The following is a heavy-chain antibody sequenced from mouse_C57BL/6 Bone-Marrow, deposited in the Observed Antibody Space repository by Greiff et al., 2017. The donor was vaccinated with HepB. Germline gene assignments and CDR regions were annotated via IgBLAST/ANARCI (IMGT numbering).Heavy chain of an antibody. CDR2: INSDGGST. Sequence: EVHLVESGGGLVQPGESLKLSCESNEYEFPSHDMSWVRKTPEKRLELVAAINSDGGSTYYPDSLERRFIISRDNTKKILYLQMSSLRSEDTALYYCARQLRPHAMDYWGQGTSVTVSS. V-gene: IGHV5-2*01. CDR1: EYEFPSHD. CDR3: ARQLRPHAMDY. J-gene: IGHJ4*01. D-gene: IGHD3-2*02.